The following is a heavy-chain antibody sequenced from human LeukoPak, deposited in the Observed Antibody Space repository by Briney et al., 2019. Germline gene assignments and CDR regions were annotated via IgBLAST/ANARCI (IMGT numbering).Heavy chain of an antibody. CDR1: GFTFSSYS. CDR2: ISTGSSTI. Sequence: GGSLRLSCAASGFTFSSYSMNWVRQAPGKGLEWVSYISTGSSTIYYADSVKGRFTISRDNAKNSLSLQMNSLRAEDTAVYYCARGPSGYHNTGGQGTLVTVSS. CDR3: ARGPSGYHNT. J-gene: IGHJ4*02. V-gene: IGHV3-48*01. D-gene: IGHD5-12*01.